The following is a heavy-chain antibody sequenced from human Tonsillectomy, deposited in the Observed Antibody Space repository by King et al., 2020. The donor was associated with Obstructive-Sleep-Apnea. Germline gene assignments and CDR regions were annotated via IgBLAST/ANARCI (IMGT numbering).Heavy chain of an antibody. Sequence: VQLVESGGGVVQPGRSLSLSCAASGFTFSNYAMYWVRQAPGKGLEWVAVISYDGGNEYYADSLRGRFTISRDNSKNTLYLQMNSLRAEDTAVYYCARENTDYGDAPYYYYYGMDVWGQGTTVTVS. CDR1: GFTFSNYA. CDR3: ARENTDYGDAPYYYYYGMDV. V-gene: IGHV3-30*04. J-gene: IGHJ6*02. D-gene: IGHD4-17*01. CDR2: ISYDGGNE.